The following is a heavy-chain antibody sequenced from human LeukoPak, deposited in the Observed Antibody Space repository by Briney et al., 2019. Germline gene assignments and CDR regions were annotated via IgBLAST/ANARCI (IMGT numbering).Heavy chain of an antibody. CDR3: AELGITMIGGV. CDR1: GFTFSSYE. Sequence: GGSLRLSCAASGFTFSSYEMNWVRQPPGKGLEWVSYISSSGSTIYYADSVKGRFTISRDNAKNSLYQQMNSLRAEDTAVYYCAELGITMIGGVWGKGTTVTISS. D-gene: IGHD3-10*02. CDR2: ISSSGSTI. J-gene: IGHJ6*04. V-gene: IGHV3-48*03.